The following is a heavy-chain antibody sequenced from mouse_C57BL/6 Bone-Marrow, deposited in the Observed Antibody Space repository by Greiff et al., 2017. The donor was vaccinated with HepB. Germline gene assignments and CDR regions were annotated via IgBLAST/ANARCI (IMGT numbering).Heavy chain of an antibody. CDR1: GFTFTDYY. CDR3: ARPNYYGSSWYFDV. Sequence: EVKLVESGGGLVQPGGSLSLSCAASGFTFTDYYMSWVRQPPGKALEWLGFIRNKANGYTTEYSASVKGRFTISRDNSQSILYLQMNALRAEVSATYYCARPNYYGSSWYFDVWGTGTTVTVSS. V-gene: IGHV7-3*01. CDR2: IRNKANGYTT. D-gene: IGHD1-1*01. J-gene: IGHJ1*03.